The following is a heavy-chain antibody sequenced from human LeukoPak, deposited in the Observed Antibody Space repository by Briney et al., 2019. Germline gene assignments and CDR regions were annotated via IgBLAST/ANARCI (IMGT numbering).Heavy chain of an antibody. D-gene: IGHD3-16*02. CDR3: ARSAGYHVRRGFDY. CDR2: ISYDGSNK. Sequence: GGSLRLSCAASGFTFGSYAMHWVRQAPGKGLEWVAVISYDGSNKYYADSVKGRFTISRDNSENTLYPQMNSLRAEDTAVYYCARSAGYHVRRGFDYWGQGTLVTVSS. J-gene: IGHJ4*02. CDR1: GFTFGSYA. V-gene: IGHV3-30*04.